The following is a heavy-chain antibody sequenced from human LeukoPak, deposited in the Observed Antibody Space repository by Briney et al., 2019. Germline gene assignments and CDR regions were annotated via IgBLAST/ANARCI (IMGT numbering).Heavy chain of an antibody. CDR1: GFTFSSYS. Sequence: GGSLRLSCAASGFTFSSYSMNWVRQAPGKGLECVSSISSSSSYIYYADSVKGRFTISRDNAKNSLYLQMNSLRAEDTAVYWARSRGSGSYYGAYWGQGTLVTVSS. J-gene: IGHJ4*02. D-gene: IGHD1-26*01. V-gene: IGHV3-21*01. CDR3: ARSRGSGSYYGAY. CDR2: ISSSSSYI.